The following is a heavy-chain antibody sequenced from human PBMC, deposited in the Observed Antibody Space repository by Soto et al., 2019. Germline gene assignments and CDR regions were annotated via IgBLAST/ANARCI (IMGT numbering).Heavy chain of an antibody. J-gene: IGHJ6*02. CDR2: IKSKTDGGTT. V-gene: IGHV3-15*01. Sequence: GGSLRLSCAASGFTFSNAWMSWVRQAPGKGLEWVGRIKSKTDGGTTDYAAPVKGRFTISRDDSKNTLYLQMNSLKTEDTAVYSCTAELGEDYCYYYGMDVWGQGTTVTVSS. D-gene: IGHD2-21*01. CDR1: GFTFSNAW. CDR3: TAELGEDYCYYYGMDV.